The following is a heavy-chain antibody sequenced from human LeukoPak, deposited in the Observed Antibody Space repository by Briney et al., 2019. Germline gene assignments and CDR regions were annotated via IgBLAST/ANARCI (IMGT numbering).Heavy chain of an antibody. CDR1: GGSFSGYY. CDR2: INHSGST. J-gene: IGHJ3*02. V-gene: IGHV4-34*01. D-gene: IGHD3-22*01. Sequence: SETLSLTCAVYGGSFSGYYWSWIRQPPGKGLEWIGEINHSGSTNYNPSLKSRVTISVDTSKNQFSLKLSSVTAADTAVYYCARDKRYYDSSGYAHDAFDIWGQGTMVTVSS. CDR3: ARDKRYYDSSGYAHDAFDI.